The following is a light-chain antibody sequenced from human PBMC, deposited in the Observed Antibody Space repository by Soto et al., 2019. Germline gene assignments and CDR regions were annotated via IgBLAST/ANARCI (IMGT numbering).Light chain of an antibody. V-gene: IGKV4-1*01. Sequence: DIVMTQSPDSLALSLCESSTINCKSSQSVLYSSNNKNYLAWYQQKPGQPPKLLIYWASTRESGVPDRFSGSGSGTDFTLTISRLEPEDFAVYYCQQYGRSGTFGQGTKVDIK. CDR3: QQYGRSGT. CDR1: QSVLYSSNNKNY. CDR2: WAS. J-gene: IGKJ1*01.